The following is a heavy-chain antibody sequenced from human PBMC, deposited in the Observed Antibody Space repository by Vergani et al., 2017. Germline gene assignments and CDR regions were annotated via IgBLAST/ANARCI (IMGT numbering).Heavy chain of an antibody. Sequence: LQLQESGPGLVKPSETLSLTCTVSGGSISSYYWSWIRQPPGKGLEWIGYIYYSGSTNYNPSLKSRVTISVDTSKNQFSLKLSSVTAADTAVYYCARAMNAYSGSPDGFDPWGQGTLVTVSS. J-gene: IGHJ5*02. CDR3: ARAMNAYSGSPDGFDP. CDR1: GGSISSYY. D-gene: IGHD1-26*01. V-gene: IGHV4-59*01. CDR2: IYYSGST.